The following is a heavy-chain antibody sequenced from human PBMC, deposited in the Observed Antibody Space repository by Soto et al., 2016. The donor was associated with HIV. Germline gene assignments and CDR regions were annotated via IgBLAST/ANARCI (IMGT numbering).Heavy chain of an antibody. D-gene: IGHD3-9*01. J-gene: IGHJ6*02. CDR3: ARGSFYDILTAYPYYYYGMDV. V-gene: IGHV3-30*04. Sequence: VQLVESGGGVVQPGRSLRLSCAASGFTFSTYAMHWVRQAPGKGLEWVAVISYDGSNKYYADSVKGRFTISRDNSKNTLYLQMNSLRAEDTAVYYCARGSFYDILTAYPYYYYGMDVWAKGPRSPSP. CDR2: ISYDGSNK. CDR1: GFTFSTYA.